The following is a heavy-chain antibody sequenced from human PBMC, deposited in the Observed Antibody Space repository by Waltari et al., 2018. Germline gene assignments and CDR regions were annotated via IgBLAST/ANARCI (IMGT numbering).Heavy chain of an antibody. CDR2: ISGGGYPI. CDR1: GFSFSSYG. Sequence: EVQLVESGGGLVQPGGSLRLSCAASGFSFSSYGMNWVRQAPGKGRGWVAHISGGGYPIYYADSVKGRFTSSRDNAKNSLFLQMNGLRAEDTAVYYCAPMGASRLTWTDWGQGTLVTVSS. J-gene: IGHJ4*02. V-gene: IGHV3-48*01. CDR3: APMGASRLTWTD. D-gene: IGHD1-26*01.